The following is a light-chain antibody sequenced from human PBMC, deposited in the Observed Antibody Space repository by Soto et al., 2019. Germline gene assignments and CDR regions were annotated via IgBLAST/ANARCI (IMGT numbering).Light chain of an antibody. J-gene: IGLJ1*01. V-gene: IGLV2-14*01. CDR1: SSDIGDYKY. CDR3: SSFINRSTIV. CDR2: EVS. Sequence: QSALTQPASVSGAPGQSVTISCTGTSSDIGDYKYVSWYQKHPGRAPKALIYEVSNRPSNVSLRFSGSKSGTTAFLTISGLQADDEADYYFSSFINRSTIVFGSGTKLTVL.